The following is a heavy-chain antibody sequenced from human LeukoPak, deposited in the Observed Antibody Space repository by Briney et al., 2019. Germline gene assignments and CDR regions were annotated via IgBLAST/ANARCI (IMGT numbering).Heavy chain of an antibody. CDR3: ARVGVVVAATGNLWFDP. Sequence: GGSLKLSCAAAGFAFSSYEMNWVRQAPGKGLEWVSYISSSGTTIYYADSVKGRFTISRDNAKNSLYLQMNSLRAEDTAVYYCARVGVVVAATGNLWFDPWGQGTLVTVSS. J-gene: IGHJ5*02. CDR2: ISSSGTTI. V-gene: IGHV3-48*03. D-gene: IGHD2-15*01. CDR1: GFAFSSYE.